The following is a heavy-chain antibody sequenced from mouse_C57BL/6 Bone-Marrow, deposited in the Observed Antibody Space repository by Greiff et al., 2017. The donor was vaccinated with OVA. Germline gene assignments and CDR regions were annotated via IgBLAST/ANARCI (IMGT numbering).Heavy chain of an antibody. CDR3: ARHGAPYWYFDV. Sequence: EVHLVESGGDLVKPGGSLKLSCAASGFTFSSYGMSWVRQTPDKRLEWVATISSGGSYTYYPDSVKGRFTISRDNAKYTLYLQMSSLKSEDTAMYYCARHGAPYWYFDVGGTETTVTVSS. CDR2: ISSGGSYT. V-gene: IGHV5-6*01. CDR1: GFTFSSYG. J-gene: IGHJ1*03.